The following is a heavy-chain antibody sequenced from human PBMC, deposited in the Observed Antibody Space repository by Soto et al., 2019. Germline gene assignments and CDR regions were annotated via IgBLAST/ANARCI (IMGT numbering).Heavy chain of an antibody. J-gene: IGHJ4*02. Sequence: SATMSLTGAVYGWSFSVCYWCWRLQPPGKGLEWIGEINHSGSTNYNPSLKSRVTISVDTSKNQFSLKLSSVTAADTAVYYCVREQWLAHWGQGTLVTVSS. CDR1: GWSFSVCY. CDR3: VREQWLAH. D-gene: IGHD6-19*01. CDR2: INHSGST. V-gene: IGHV4-34*01.